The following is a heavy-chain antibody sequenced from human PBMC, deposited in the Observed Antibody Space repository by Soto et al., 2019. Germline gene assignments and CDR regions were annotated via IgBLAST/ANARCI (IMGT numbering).Heavy chain of an antibody. CDR3: AGLAYYYASSNYLLAYSGQGPSVPV. Sequence: SEARCVRWTGSGGSTNRGGYFGSWILQHTGKGLEWIGYLYYNGNAYYNPSLKSRITMSVDTSKNQFSLKLNSVTAADSAVYYCAGLAYYYASSNYLLAYSGQGPSVPVW. CDR2: LYYNGNA. V-gene: IGHV4-31*02. D-gene: IGHD3-22*01. CDR1: GGSTNRGGYF. J-gene: IGHJ6*01.